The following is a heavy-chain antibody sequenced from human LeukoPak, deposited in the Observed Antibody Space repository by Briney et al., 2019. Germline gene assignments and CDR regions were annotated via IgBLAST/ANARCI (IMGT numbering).Heavy chain of an antibody. D-gene: IGHD5-12*01. CDR1: GGSISSYY. J-gene: IGHJ4*02. Sequence: SETLSLTCTVSGGSISSYYWSWIRQPPGKGLEWIGYIYYSGSTNCNPSLKSRVTMSVDTSKNQFSLKLSSVTAADTAVYYCARSYSGYDSFDYWGQGTLVTVSS. CDR2: IYYSGST. CDR3: ARSYSGYDSFDY. V-gene: IGHV4-59*01.